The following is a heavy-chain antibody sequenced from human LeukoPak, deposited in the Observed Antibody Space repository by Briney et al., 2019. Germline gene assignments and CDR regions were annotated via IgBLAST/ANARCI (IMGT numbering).Heavy chain of an antibody. CDR2: IYSGGYT. V-gene: IGHV3-66*01. J-gene: IGHJ4*02. CDR3: ARGRPAHYFDS. Sequence: GGSLRLSCAASGFTVSSTYLTWVRQAPGKGLEWLTVIYSGGYTYYADSVKGRFFISRDISENMVYLQMNSLSVEDTAVYFCARGRPAHYFDSWGPGTLVTVS. CDR1: GFTVSSTY. D-gene: IGHD6-6*01.